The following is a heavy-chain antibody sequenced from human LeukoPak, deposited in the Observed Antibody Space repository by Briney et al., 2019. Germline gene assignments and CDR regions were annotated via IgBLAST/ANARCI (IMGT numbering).Heavy chain of an antibody. CDR3: ARDANYFSSGYYAFDY. Sequence: PGGSLSPSCVPSAFTFSSYIINWVRQAPGKGLDWVSYISSSSSTIYYADSVKGRFTISRDNAKNSLYLQMNSLRAEDTAVYYCARDANYFSSGYYAFDYWGQGTLVTVSS. CDR1: AFTFSSYI. V-gene: IGHV3-48*01. J-gene: IGHJ4*02. CDR2: ISSSSSTI. D-gene: IGHD3-3*01.